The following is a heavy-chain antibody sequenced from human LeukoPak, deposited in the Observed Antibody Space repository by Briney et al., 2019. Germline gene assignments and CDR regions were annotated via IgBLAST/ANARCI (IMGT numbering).Heavy chain of an antibody. Sequence: ASVRVSCKASGYTFTGYYMHWVRQAPGQGLEWMGWINPNSGGTNYAQKFQGRVTMTRDTSISTAYMELSRLRSDDTAVYYCARDLIGSEGSSSHWGQGTLVTVSS. CDR3: ARDLIGSEGSSSH. CDR1: GYTFTGYY. J-gene: IGHJ4*02. CDR2: INPNSGGT. V-gene: IGHV1-2*02. D-gene: IGHD6-13*01.